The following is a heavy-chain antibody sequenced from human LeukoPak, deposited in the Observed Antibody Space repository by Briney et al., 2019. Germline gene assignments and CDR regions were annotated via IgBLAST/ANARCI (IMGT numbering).Heavy chain of an antibody. CDR2: SGST. D-gene: IGHD6-13*01. CDR1: GGSISSYY. V-gene: IGHV4-59*08. CDR3: ARHLQVVAASTFDY. J-gene: IGHJ4*02. Sequence: SETLSLTCTVSGGSISSYYWSWIRQPPGKGLEWIGSSGSTNYNPSLKSRVTISQDTSKNQFSLKLSSMTAADTAVYYCARHLQVVAASTFDYWGQGTLVTVSP.